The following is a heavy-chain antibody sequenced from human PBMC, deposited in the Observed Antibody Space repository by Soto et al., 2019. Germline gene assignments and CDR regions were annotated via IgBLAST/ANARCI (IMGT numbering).Heavy chain of an antibody. V-gene: IGHV3-23*01. J-gene: IGHJ4*02. Sequence: GGSLRLSCAASGFTFSSYAMSWVRQAPGKGLEWVSAISGSGGSTYYADSVKGRFTISRDNSKNTLYLQMNSLRAVDTAVYYCAKALRLTVTVFDYWGQGTLVTVSS. CDR3: AKALRLTVTVFDY. CDR2: ISGSGGST. CDR1: GFTFSSYA. D-gene: IGHD4-17*01.